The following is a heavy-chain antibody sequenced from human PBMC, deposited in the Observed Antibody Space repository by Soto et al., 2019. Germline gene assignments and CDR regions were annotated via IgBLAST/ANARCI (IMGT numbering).Heavy chain of an antibody. D-gene: IGHD2-15*01. Sequence: PGGSLRLSCAASGFSVSSDYMSWVRQAPGKGLEYVSGFYHNGADTFYAESVKGRFSVSRDNSGNTLFLQMSSLRPEDTAVYYCAGEPKVAGPLYGMDVWGQGTAVTVSS. CDR3: AGEPKVAGPLYGMDV. J-gene: IGHJ6*02. CDR2: FYHNGADT. V-gene: IGHV3-64D*06. CDR1: GFSVSSDY.